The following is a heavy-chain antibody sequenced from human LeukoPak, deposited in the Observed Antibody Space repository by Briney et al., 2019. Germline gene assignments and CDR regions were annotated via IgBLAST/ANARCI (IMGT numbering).Heavy chain of an antibody. CDR3: ARDPSYSSSSPYFDY. Sequence: GRSLRLSCAAPGFTFDDYAMHWVRQVPGKGLEWVSGISWNSGNIEYADSVKGRFTISRDNAKKSLFLQMNSLRAEDTALYYCARDPSYSSSSPYFDYWGQGVLVTVSS. CDR2: ISWNSGNI. J-gene: IGHJ4*02. CDR1: GFTFDDYA. D-gene: IGHD6-6*01. V-gene: IGHV3-9*01.